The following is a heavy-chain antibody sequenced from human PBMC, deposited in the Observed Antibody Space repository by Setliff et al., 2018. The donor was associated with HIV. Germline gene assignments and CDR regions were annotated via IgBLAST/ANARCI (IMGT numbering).Heavy chain of an antibody. Sequence: ASVKVSCKASGGTFSSYAISWVRQAPGQGLEWMGGIIPIFGTANYAQKFQGRITITADESTSTAYMELSSLRSEDTAVYYCAPIDPFPHDYSNSSFDYWGQETLVTVSS. CDR1: GGTFSSYA. CDR2: IIPIFGTA. V-gene: IGHV1-69*13. J-gene: IGHJ4*02. D-gene: IGHD4-4*01. CDR3: APIDPFPHDYSNSSFDY.